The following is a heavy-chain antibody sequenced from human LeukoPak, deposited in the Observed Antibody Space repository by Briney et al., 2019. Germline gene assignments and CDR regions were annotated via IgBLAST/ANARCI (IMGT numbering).Heavy chain of an antibody. V-gene: IGHV3-49*04. J-gene: IGHJ4*02. CDR1: GFTFGDYA. CDR2: IRSKIYGGSP. Sequence: GGSLRLSCTASGFTFGDYAMTWVRQAPGKGLEWVGFIRSKIYGGSPEYAASVKGRFTISRDDSQGIAYLQMNSLITEDTAVYYCSRDQTPYYWGQGTLVTVSS. CDR3: SRDQTPYY.